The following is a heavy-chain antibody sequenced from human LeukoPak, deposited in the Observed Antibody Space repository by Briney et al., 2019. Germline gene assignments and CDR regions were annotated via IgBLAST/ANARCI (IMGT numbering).Heavy chain of an antibody. CDR1: GYTFTGYY. CDR2: INPNSGGT. Sequence: ASVKVSFKASGYTFTGYYIHWVRQAPGQGLEWMGWINPNSGGTNYAQKFQGRVTMTRDTSISTAYMELSRLTSDDTAVYYCAGDKAVAGINFFDSWGQGTLVTVSS. J-gene: IGHJ4*02. D-gene: IGHD6-19*01. V-gene: IGHV1-2*02. CDR3: AGDKAVAGINFFDS.